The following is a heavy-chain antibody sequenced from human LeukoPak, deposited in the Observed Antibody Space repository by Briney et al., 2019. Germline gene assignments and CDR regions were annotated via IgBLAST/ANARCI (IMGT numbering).Heavy chain of an antibody. Sequence: GGSLRLSCAASGFTFSSYGMHWVRQAPGKGLEWVAVIGYDGSNKYYADSVKGRFTISRDNSKNTLYLQMNSLRAEDTAVYYCARGRYYYDSRDRGGFFYWGQGTLVTVSS. CDR2: IGYDGSNK. CDR1: GFTFSSYG. CDR3: ARGRYYYDSRDRGGFFY. J-gene: IGHJ4*02. D-gene: IGHD3-22*01. V-gene: IGHV3-33*01.